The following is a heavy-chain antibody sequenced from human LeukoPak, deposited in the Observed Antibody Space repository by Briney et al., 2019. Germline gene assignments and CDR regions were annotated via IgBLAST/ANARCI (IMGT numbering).Heavy chain of an antibody. J-gene: IGHJ4*02. V-gene: IGHV1-8*03. D-gene: IGHD3-22*01. CDR1: GYTFTSYD. Sequence: ASVTVSCKASGYTFTSYDINWVRQATGQGLEWMGWMNPNSGNTGYAQKFQGRVTITRNTSISTAYMELSSLRTEDTAVSYCARDARPSYDTSGYYFPGDYWGQGTLVTVSS. CDR2: MNPNSGNT. CDR3: ARDARPSYDTSGYYFPGDY.